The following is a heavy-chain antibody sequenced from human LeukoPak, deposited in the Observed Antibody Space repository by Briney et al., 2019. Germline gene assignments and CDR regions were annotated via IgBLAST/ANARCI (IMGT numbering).Heavy chain of an antibody. D-gene: IGHD1-7*01. J-gene: IGHJ3*02. CDR1: GYTFTSYD. CDR2: MNPNSGNT. V-gene: IGHV1-8*01. CDR3: ARAGSNWNYLSSQAFDI. Sequence: GASVKVSCKASGYTFTSYDINWVRQATGQGLEWMGWMNPNSGNTGYAQKFQGRVTMTSNTSISTAYMELSSPRSEDTAVYYCARAGSNWNYLSSQAFDIWGQGTMVTVSS.